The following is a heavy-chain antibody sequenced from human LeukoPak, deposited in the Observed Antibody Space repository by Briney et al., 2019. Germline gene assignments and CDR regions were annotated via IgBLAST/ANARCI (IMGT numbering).Heavy chain of an antibody. Sequence: PGGSLRLSCAASGFTFSSYWMSWVRQAPGNGLEWVANMRYDGSEKYYVDSVKGRFPISRDNAKNSLYLQMNSLRAGDTVVYYCARDIEAAGLFLDYWGQGTLVTVSS. CDR1: GFTFSSYW. D-gene: IGHD6-13*01. CDR2: MRYDGSEK. CDR3: ARDIEAAGLFLDY. J-gene: IGHJ4*02. V-gene: IGHV3-7*04.